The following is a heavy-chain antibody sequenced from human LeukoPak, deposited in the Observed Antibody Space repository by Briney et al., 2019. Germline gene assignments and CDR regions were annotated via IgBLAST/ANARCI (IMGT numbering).Heavy chain of an antibody. D-gene: IGHD2-15*01. CDR1: GGPISSYY. CDR3: AIGTRSFFDY. J-gene: IGHJ4*02. V-gene: IGHV4-4*07. Sequence: SETLSLTCTVSGGPISSYYWSWIRKPAGKALEWIGRNYTSGSPNHNPSLKSRVPMSVDTSKNQFSLKLSSVAAADRAVYYCAIGTRSFFDYWGQGAPVTVSS. CDR2: NYTSGSP.